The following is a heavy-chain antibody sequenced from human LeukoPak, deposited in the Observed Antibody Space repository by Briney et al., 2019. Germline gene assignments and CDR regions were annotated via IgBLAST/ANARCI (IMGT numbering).Heavy chain of an antibody. V-gene: IGHV4-34*01. CDR1: GGSFSGYY. J-gene: IGHJ6*03. CDR2: INHSGST. D-gene: IGHD6-6*01. CDR3: AREGSSPGPYYYYYYMDV. Sequence: SETLSLTCAVYGGSFSGYYWSWIRQPPGKGLEWIGEINHSGSTNYNPSLKSRVTISVDTSKNQFSLKLSSVTAADTAVYYCAREGSSPGPYYYYYYMDVWGKGTTVTVSS.